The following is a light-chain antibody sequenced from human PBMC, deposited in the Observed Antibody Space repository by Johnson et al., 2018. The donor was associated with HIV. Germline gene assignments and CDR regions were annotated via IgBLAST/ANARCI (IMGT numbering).Light chain of an antibody. J-gene: IGLJ1*01. V-gene: IGLV1-51*01. Sequence: QPVLTQPPSVSAAPGQKVTISCSGSNSNIGNNYVSWYQQLPGTAPKLLIYDNNNRPSGIPDRFSGSKSGTSATLGLTGLQTGDEADYYCGTWDSSLTACVFETGTKVTVL. CDR2: DNN. CDR3: GTWDSSLTACV. CDR1: NSNIGNNY.